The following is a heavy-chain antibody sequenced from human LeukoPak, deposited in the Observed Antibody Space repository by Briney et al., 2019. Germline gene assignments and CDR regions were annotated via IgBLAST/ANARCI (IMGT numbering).Heavy chain of an antibody. CDR1: GGSISSYY. CDR2: IYYSGST. D-gene: IGHD6-19*01. Sequence: SETLSLTCTVSGGSISSYYWSWIRQPPGQGLEWIGYIYYSGSTNYNPSLKSRVPISVYASTNQFSLKLSSVAAADTAVYYCASQLPHTQWLAAYFDYWGQGTLVTVSS. J-gene: IGHJ4*02. CDR3: ASQLPHTQWLAAYFDY. V-gene: IGHV4-59*01.